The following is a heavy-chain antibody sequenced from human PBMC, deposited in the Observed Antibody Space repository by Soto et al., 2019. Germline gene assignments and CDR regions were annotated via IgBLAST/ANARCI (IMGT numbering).Heavy chain of an antibody. CDR1: GFTFSSYE. J-gene: IGHJ4*02. CDR3: ARGGTFVWAYYYDSSGYSYYFDY. D-gene: IGHD3-22*01. V-gene: IGHV3-48*03. CDR2: ISSSDSTI. Sequence: PGGSLRLSCAASGFTFSSYEMNWVRQAPGKGLEWVSYISSSDSTIYYADSVKGRFTISRDNAKNSLYLQMNSLRAEDTAVYYCARGGTFVWAYYYDSSGYSYYFDYWGQGTLVTVSS.